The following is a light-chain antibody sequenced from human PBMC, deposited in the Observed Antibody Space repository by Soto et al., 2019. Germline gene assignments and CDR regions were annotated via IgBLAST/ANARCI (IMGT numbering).Light chain of an antibody. J-gene: IGLJ1*01. CDR2: SNN. Sequence: QPVLTQPPSAPGNPRQRVTISCSGSSSNIGSNPLTWHQHLPATAPKLLILSNNQRPSGVPDRFSGSKSGTSASLAISGLQSEDEADYYCAAWDVSLKGFYVFGTGTKVTVL. V-gene: IGLV1-44*01. CDR3: AAWDVSLKGFYV. CDR1: SSNIGSNP.